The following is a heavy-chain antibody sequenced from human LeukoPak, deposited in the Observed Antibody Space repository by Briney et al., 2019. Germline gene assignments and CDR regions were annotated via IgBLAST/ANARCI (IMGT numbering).Heavy chain of an antibody. J-gene: IGHJ4*02. CDR2: ISGSGVSI. V-gene: IGHV3-23*01. CDR3: AKDQAGEVGGPVDY. Sequence: GGSLRLSCAASGFTFSNYAMYWVRQAPGRGLEWVSGISGSGVSIYYADSVQGRFTISRDKSKNMLYLQMNSLRAEDTALYYCAKDQAGEVGGPVDYWGQGTLVTVSS. CDR1: GFTFSNYA. D-gene: IGHD1-26*01.